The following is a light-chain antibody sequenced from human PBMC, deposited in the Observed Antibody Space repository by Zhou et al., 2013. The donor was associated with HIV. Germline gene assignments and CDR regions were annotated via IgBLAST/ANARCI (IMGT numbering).Light chain of an antibody. J-gene: IGKJ5*01. Sequence: DIQMTQSPSSLSVSVGDTVTVTCRASQDINSYLNWYQHKPGSAPQLLIYDASNLETGVPSRFSGTGSGTDFTFTISSLQPEDIATYFCQQYENLPITFGQGTRLEI. CDR2: DAS. CDR1: QDINSY. CDR3: QQYENLPIT. V-gene: IGKV1-33*01.